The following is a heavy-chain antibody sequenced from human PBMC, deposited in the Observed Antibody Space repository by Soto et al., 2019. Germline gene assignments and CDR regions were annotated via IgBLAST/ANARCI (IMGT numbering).Heavy chain of an antibody. V-gene: IGHV4-30-4*01. Sequence: SETLSLTCTVSGGSINTGDYYWTWIRQPRGKGLEWIGYIYYSGTTYYNPSLKSRVSLSLDTSKNHFSLRLTSVTAADTAVYYCARGVDFEGFSPYGMDIWGQGTTVTVSS. CDR1: GGSINTGDYY. D-gene: IGHD3-3*01. J-gene: IGHJ6*02. CDR2: IYYSGTT. CDR3: ARGVDFEGFSPYGMDI.